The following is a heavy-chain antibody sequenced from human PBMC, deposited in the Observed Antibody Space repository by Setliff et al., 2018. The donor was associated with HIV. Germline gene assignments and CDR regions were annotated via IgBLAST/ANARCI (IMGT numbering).Heavy chain of an antibody. CDR3: ARRRIVKAYYYYMDV. V-gene: IGHV5-51*01. J-gene: IGHJ6*03. D-gene: IGHD3-16*02. CDR2: IYPSDSNI. CDR1: QYTFTTYW. Sequence: GESLKISCKGSQYTFTTYWIGWVRQVPGRGLEWMALIYPSDSNIYYSPSFQDQVTISADKSISTAYLQWSSLKASDTAMYYCARRRIVKAYYYYMDVWGKGTTVTV.